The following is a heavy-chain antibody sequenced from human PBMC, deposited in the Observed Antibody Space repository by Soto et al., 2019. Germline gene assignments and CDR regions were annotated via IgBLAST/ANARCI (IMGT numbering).Heavy chain of an antibody. Sequence: QVQLAESGGGVVQPGRSLRLSCAASGFTFSRYGIHWVRQAPGKGLEWVAVIAYDGFNKYYADSVKGRFTMSRDNSKDTLYLQMTSLRAEDTAVYYCVKALTWGSSGNREGAFDVWGQGTMVTVAS. CDR2: IAYDGFNK. CDR3: VKALTWGSSGNREGAFDV. CDR1: GFTFSRYG. J-gene: IGHJ3*01. V-gene: IGHV3-30*18. D-gene: IGHD3-22*01.